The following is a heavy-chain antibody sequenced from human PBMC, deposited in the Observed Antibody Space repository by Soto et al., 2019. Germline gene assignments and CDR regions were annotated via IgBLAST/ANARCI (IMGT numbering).Heavy chain of an antibody. CDR2: IFSNDEK. CDR1: GFSLSNARMG. Sequence: ESGPTLVNPTETLTLTCTVSGFSLSNARMGVSWIRQPPGKALEWLAHIFSNDEKSYSTSLKSRLTISKDTSKSQVVLTMTNMDPVDTATYYCARILGYCSSTSCYLRYYYYGMDVWGQGTTVTVSS. CDR3: ARILGYCSSTSCYLRYYYYGMDV. J-gene: IGHJ6*02. V-gene: IGHV2-26*01. D-gene: IGHD2-2*01.